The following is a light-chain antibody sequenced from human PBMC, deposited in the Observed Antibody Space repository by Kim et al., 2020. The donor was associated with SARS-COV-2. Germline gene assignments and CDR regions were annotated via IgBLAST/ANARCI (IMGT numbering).Light chain of an antibody. CDR3: GTWDSSLSGVV. CDR2: DNY. V-gene: IGLV1-51*01. J-gene: IGLJ3*02. Sequence: QSVLTQPPSVSAAPGQKVSIPCSGASSNIGKNYVSWYQQFPGTAPKLLIYDNYKRPSGIPDRFSGSKSGTSATLGITGLQTGDEADYYCGTWDSSLSGVVFGGGTQLTVL. CDR1: SSNIGKNY.